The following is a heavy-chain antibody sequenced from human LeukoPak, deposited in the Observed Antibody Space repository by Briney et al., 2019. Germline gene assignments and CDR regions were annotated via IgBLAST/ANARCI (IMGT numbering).Heavy chain of an antibody. V-gene: IGHV3-23*01. D-gene: IGHD6-19*01. CDR1: GFTFSSYA. CDR3: AKDSGDTSGNWFDP. J-gene: IGHJ5*02. Sequence: PGGSLRLSCAASGFTFSSYAMSWVRQAPGKGLEWVSSISGSGGITYYTDSVKGRFTIARDNSKNTLFLQMNSLRAEDTAVYYCAKDSGDTSGNWFDPWGQGTLVTVSS. CDR2: ISGSGGIT.